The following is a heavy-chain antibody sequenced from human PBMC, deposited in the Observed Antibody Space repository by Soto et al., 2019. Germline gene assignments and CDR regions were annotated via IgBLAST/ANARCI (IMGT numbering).Heavy chain of an antibody. V-gene: IGHV1-69*01. D-gene: IGHD4-17*01. CDR2: VIPVFNTS. CDR3: ARGDEMTAVTIFEY. Sequence: QVQLEHSGPEVKRPGTSVKVSCKASGGAFGRYSVSWVRQAPGQGLEWIGGVIPVFNTSNYSLKFQGRVAIFADLSTNTVFMELRSLRSEDTALYYCARGDEMTAVTIFEYWGQGTLVTVSS. J-gene: IGHJ4*02. CDR1: GGAFGRYS.